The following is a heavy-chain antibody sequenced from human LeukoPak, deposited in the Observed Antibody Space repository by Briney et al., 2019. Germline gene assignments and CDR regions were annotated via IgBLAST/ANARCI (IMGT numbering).Heavy chain of an antibody. D-gene: IGHD3-10*01. CDR1: GFTFSSYG. J-gene: IGHJ4*02. Sequence: GGSLRLSCAASGFTFSSYGMHWVRQAPGKGLEWVAFIRYDGSNKYYADFVKGRFTISRDNSKNTLYLQMNSLRAEDTAVYYCAKDLDYGSGKYYFDYWGQGTLVTVSS. CDR3: AKDLDYGSGKYYFDY. V-gene: IGHV3-30*02. CDR2: IRYDGSNK.